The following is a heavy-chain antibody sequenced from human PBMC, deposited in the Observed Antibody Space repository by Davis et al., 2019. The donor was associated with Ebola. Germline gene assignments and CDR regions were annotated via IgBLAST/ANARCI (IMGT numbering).Heavy chain of an antibody. V-gene: IGHV3-21*01. J-gene: IGHJ4*02. CDR1: GFSFSSYT. D-gene: IGHD1-14*01. CDR3: ARSEPPDY. CDR2: ISSSGNYI. Sequence: GESLKISCAASGFSFSSYTMNWVRQAPGKRLEWVSSISSSGNYIYQTDSLKGRFIISRDNAKNSLYLQMNGLRAEDTAVYYCARSEPPDYWGQGTLVTVSS.